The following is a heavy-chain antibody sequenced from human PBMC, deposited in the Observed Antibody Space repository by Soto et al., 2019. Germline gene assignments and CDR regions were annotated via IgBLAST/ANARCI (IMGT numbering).Heavy chain of an antibody. J-gene: IGHJ4*02. CDR3: ARGGRWFGELLSPLFAY. CDR1: GGSISSGGYS. CDR2: IYHSGST. D-gene: IGHD3-10*01. Sequence: PSETLSLTCAVSGGSISSGGYSWSWIRQPPGKGLEWIGYIYHSGSTNYNPSLKSRVTISVDTSKNQFSLKLSSVTAADTAVYYCARGGRWFGELLSPLFAYWGQGTLVTVSS. V-gene: IGHV4-30-2*01.